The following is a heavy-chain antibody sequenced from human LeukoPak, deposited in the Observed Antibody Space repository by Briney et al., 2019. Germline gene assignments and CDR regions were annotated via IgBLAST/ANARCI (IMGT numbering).Heavy chain of an antibody. Sequence: GGSLRLSCAASGFTFSDYYMSWIRQAPGKGLEWVSYISSSGSTIYYADSVKGRFTISRDNAKNSLYLQMNSLRAEDTAVYYCAREARDDSSGYSITGPDYWGQGTLVTVSS. CDR2: ISSSGSTI. D-gene: IGHD3-22*01. J-gene: IGHJ4*02. V-gene: IGHV3-11*01. CDR1: GFTFSDYY. CDR3: AREARDDSSGYSITGPDY.